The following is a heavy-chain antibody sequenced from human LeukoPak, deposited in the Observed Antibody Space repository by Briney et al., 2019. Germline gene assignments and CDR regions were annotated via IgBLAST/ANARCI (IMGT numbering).Heavy chain of an antibody. V-gene: IGHV3-30*18. Sequence: GGSLRLSCAASGFTFSSYGMHWVRQAPGKGLEWVAVISYDGSNKYYADSVKGRFTISRDNSKNTLYLQMNSLRAEDTAVYYCAKAGRYSNYNPYYYYYMDVWGKGTTVTVSS. CDR3: AKAGRYSNYNPYYYYYMDV. CDR2: ISYDGSNK. CDR1: GFTFSSYG. D-gene: IGHD4-11*01. J-gene: IGHJ6*03.